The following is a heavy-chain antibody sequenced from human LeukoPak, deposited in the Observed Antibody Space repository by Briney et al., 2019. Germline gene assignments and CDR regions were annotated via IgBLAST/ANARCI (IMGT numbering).Heavy chain of an antibody. Sequence: GGSLKISGKGTGYSFTSYWIGWARQMPGKGLDWMSNIYPGDSDPRYSPSFQGQVTISADKSISPAYLQWSSLKASDTAMYYCARSWSFVDIVATDAFDIWGQGTMVTVSS. V-gene: IGHV5-51*01. CDR3: ARSWSFVDIVATDAFDI. CDR1: GYSFTSYW. CDR2: IYPGDSDP. J-gene: IGHJ3*02. D-gene: IGHD5-12*01.